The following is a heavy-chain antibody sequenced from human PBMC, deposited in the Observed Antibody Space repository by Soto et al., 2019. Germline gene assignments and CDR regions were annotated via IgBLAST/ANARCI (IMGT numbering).Heavy chain of an antibody. CDR2: IWYDGSNK. CDR3: ARDSAGTGYYYYGMDV. Sequence: GGSLRLSCAASGSTFSSYGMHWVRQAPGKGLEWVAVIWYDGSNKYYADSVKGRFTISRDNSKNTLYLQMNSLRAEDTAVYYCARDSAGTGYYYYGMDVWGQGTTVTVSS. J-gene: IGHJ6*02. V-gene: IGHV3-33*01. CDR1: GSTFSSYG. D-gene: IGHD2-15*01.